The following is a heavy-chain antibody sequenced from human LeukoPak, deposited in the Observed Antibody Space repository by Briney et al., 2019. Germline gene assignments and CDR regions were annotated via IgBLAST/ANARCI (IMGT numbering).Heavy chain of an antibody. CDR2: ISDDRDNK. Sequence: GGSLRLSCAASGFTFSNYGMHWVRQPPGKGLEWVTFISDDRDNKHYADSVKGRLTASRDNSKSTLFLQMNSLRVGDTAVYYCVKATRGNLWNGLPWDHSDKWGQGTLVTVSS. CDR1: GFTFSNYG. CDR3: VKATRGNLWNGLPWDHSDK. D-gene: IGHD3-3*01. V-gene: IGHV3-30*18. J-gene: IGHJ4*02.